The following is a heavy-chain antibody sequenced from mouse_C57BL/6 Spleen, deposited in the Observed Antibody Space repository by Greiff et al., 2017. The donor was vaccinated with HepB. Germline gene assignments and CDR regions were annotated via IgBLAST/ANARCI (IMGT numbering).Heavy chain of an antibody. Sequence: QVQLQQPGAELVRPGSSVKLSCKASGYTFTSYWMDWVKQRPGQGLEWIGNIYPSDSETHYNQKFEDKATLTVDKSSSTAYMQLSSLTSEDSAVYYCARRGGYYWYFDVWGTGTTVTVSS. V-gene: IGHV1-61*01. CDR2: IYPSDSET. J-gene: IGHJ1*03. D-gene: IGHD1-1*02. CDR1: GYTFTSYW. CDR3: ARRGGYYWYFDV.